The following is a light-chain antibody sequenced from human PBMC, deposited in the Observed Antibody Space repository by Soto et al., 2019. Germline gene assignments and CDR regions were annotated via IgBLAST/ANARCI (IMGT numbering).Light chain of an antibody. Sequence: QAVVTQPPSASGSPGQSVTISCTGTSTDVGAYNFVSWYQQHPGKAPKLMIYEVTKRPSGVPDRFSGSKSGNTASLTVSGLQGDDEADYYCGSHAGNSNLVFGGGTKLTVL. V-gene: IGLV2-8*01. CDR3: GSHAGNSNLV. J-gene: IGLJ3*02. CDR1: STDVGAYNF. CDR2: EVT.